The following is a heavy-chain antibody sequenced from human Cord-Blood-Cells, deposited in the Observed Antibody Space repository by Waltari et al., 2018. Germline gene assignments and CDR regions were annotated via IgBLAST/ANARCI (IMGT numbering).Heavy chain of an antibody. V-gene: IGHV4-38-2*02. CDR1: GYSISSGYS. J-gene: IGHJ5*02. CDR2: IYHSGST. Sequence: QVQLQESGPGLVKPSETLSLTCPVPGYSISSGYSWGWVRQPPGKGLEWIGSIYHSGSTYYNPSLKSRVTISVDTSKNQFSLKLSSVTAADTAVYYCARAYSNWFDPWGQGTLVTVSS. CDR3: ARAYSNWFDP. D-gene: IGHD4-4*01.